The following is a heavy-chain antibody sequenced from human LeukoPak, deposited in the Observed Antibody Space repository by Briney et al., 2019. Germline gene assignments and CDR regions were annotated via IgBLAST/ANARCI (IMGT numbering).Heavy chain of an antibody. D-gene: IGHD3-16*01. CDR1: GFTFSSYA. CDR2: ISYDGSNK. J-gene: IGHJ4*02. V-gene: IGHV3-30-3*01. CDR3: ARGGAMQSPADY. Sequence: GRSLRLSCAASGFTFSSYAMHWVRQAPGKGLEWVAVISYDGSNKYYADSVKGRFTISRDNAKNSLYLQMNSLRAEDTAVYYCARGGAMQSPADYWGQGTLVTVSS.